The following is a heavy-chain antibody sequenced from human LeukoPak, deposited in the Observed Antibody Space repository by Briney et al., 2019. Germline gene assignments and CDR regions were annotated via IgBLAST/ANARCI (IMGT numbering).Heavy chain of an antibody. D-gene: IGHD2/OR15-2a*01. J-gene: IGHJ4*02. Sequence: PGGSLRLSCAASGFTFSNYAMTWVRQAPGKGLEWVSGISGSGSSTYYADSVKGRFTLSRDYPKNTLYLQMNSLKTEDTAVYFCTSPRNTYTYTLDYWGQGILVTVSS. V-gene: IGHV3-23*01. CDR1: GFTFSNYA. CDR2: ISGSGSST. CDR3: TSPRNTYTYTLDY.